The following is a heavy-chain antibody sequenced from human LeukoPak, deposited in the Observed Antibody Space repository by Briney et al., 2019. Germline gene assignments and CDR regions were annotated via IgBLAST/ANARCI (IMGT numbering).Heavy chain of an antibody. J-gene: IGHJ4*02. CDR1: GFTFSSYA. CDR3: ARDEAIAARLDY. V-gene: IGHV3-30-3*01. Sequence: GGSLRLSCAASGFTFSSYAMHWVRQAPGKGLEWVAVISYDGSNKYYADSVKGRFTISRDNSKNTLYLQMNSLRAEDTAVYYCARDEAIAARLDYWGQGTLVTVSS. D-gene: IGHD6-6*01. CDR2: ISYDGSNK.